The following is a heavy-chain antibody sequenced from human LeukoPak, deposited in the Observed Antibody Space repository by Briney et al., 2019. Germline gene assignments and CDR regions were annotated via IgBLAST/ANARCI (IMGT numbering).Heavy chain of an antibody. Sequence: ASVKVSCKASGYTFTSYDINWVRQATGQGLEWMGWMNPNSGNTGYAQKFQGRVTMTRNTSISTAYMELSSLRSEDTAVYYCARAPRWQGSYYDSSGYYYDHYYYYMDVWGKGTTVTVSS. V-gene: IGHV1-8*01. CDR1: GYTFTSYD. CDR3: ARAPRWQGSYYDSSGYYYDHYYYYMDV. J-gene: IGHJ6*03. CDR2: MNPNSGNT. D-gene: IGHD3-22*01.